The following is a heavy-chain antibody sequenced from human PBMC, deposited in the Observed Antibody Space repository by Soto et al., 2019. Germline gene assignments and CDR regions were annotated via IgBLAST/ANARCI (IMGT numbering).Heavy chain of an antibody. D-gene: IGHD6-19*01. CDR3: ASRTPSDSSGWNWYFDL. V-gene: IGHV3-23*01. CDR1: GFTFSSYA. CDR2: ISGSGGST. J-gene: IGHJ2*01. Sequence: PGGSLRLSCAASGFTFSSYAMSWVRQAPGKGLEWVSAISGSGGSTYYADSVKGRFTISRDNAKNTLYLQMNSLRAEDTAVYYCASRTPSDSSGWNWYFDLWGRGTLVTVSS.